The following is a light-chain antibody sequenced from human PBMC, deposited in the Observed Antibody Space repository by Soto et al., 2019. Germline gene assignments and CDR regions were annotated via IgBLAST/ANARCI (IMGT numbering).Light chain of an antibody. V-gene: IGKV3-20*01. Sequence: EIVLTQSPDTLSLSPGERATLSCRASQSVRSNYLAWYQQKPGQAPRFLIYDASSRATGIPDRFSGSGSGTDFTLTISRLEPEDFAVYYCQKYRSSPLTFGGGTKVEIK. CDR1: QSVRSNY. CDR2: DAS. J-gene: IGKJ4*01. CDR3: QKYRSSPLT.